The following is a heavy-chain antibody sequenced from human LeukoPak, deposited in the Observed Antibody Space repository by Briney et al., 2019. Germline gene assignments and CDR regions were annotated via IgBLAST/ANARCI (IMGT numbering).Heavy chain of an antibody. CDR3: ASLYTSGWYSFDY. Sequence: SETLCLTCAVSSGSISSNYYYWGWIRQPPEKGLEWIGSIYYSGSTYYNPSLKSRVTISVDTSKNQFSVKLTSVTAADTAVYYCASLYTSGWYSFDYWGQGTLVTVSS. CDR1: SGSISSNYYY. D-gene: IGHD6-19*01. V-gene: IGHV4-39*07. CDR2: IYYSGST. J-gene: IGHJ4*02.